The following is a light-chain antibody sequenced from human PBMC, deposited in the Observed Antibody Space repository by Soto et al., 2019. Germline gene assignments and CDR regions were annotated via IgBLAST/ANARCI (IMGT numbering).Light chain of an antibody. CDR2: EVS. J-gene: IGLJ1*01. Sequence: QSVLTQPASVSGSPGQSITISCTGTSSDVGGYNYVSWYQQHPGKAPKLMIYEVSNRPSGVSNRFSGSKSGNTASLTISGLQADDAADYYCSSYTSSSVYVFGTGTKLTVL. V-gene: IGLV2-14*01. CDR1: SSDVGGYNY. CDR3: SSYTSSSVYV.